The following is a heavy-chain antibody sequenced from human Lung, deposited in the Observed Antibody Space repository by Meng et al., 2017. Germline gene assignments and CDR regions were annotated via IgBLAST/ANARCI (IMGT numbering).Heavy chain of an antibody. CDR1: GYTFTSYA. J-gene: IGHJ4*02. V-gene: IGHV1-3*01. D-gene: IGHD2-21*02. CDR3: ARGDYCGGDCYWFDY. Sequence: QGRLGRSGAEVKKPGASVKVSCKASGYTFTSYAMHWVRQAPGQRLEWMGWINAGNGNTKYSQKFQGRVTITRDTSASTAYMELSSLRSEDTAVYYCARGDYCGGDCYWFDYWGQGTLVTVSS. CDR2: INAGNGNT.